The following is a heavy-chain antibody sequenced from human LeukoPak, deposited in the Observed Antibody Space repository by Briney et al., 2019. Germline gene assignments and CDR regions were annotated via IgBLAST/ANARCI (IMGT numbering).Heavy chain of an antibody. V-gene: IGHV3-7*01. CDR1: GFIFSKYW. CDR2: IKRDGSAI. D-gene: IGHD6-13*01. CDR3: AKRYSSSWQFFDY. J-gene: IGHJ4*02. Sequence: GGSLRLSCEASGFIFSKYWMTWVRQAPGKGLEWVANIKRDGSAIHYVDSVKGRFTISRDNSKNTLYLQLNSLRAEDTAVYYCAKRYSSSWQFFDYWGQGTLVTVSS.